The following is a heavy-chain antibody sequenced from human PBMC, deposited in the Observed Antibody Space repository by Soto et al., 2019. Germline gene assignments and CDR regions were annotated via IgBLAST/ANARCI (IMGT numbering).Heavy chain of an antibody. J-gene: IGHJ1*01. CDR1: GFTFSSYS. CDR3: ARDSLPKYCSSTSCYSQYFHH. D-gene: IGHD2-2*01. CDR2: ISSSSSTI. Sequence: GGSLRLSCAASGFTFSSYSMNWVRQAPGKGLEWVSYISSSSSTIYYADSVKGRFTISRDNAKNSLYLQMNSLRAEDTAVYYCARDSLPKYCSSTSCYSQYFHHWGQGTLVTVSS. V-gene: IGHV3-48*01.